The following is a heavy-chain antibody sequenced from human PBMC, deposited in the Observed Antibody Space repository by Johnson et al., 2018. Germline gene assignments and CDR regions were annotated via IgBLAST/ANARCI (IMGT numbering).Heavy chain of an antibody. CDR1: GFTFSSYG. Sequence: VQLVQSGGGVVQPGRSLRLSCVASGFTFSSYGMHWVRQAPGKGLEWVSAISGSGGSTYYADSVKGRFTISRDNSKNPLYLQMNSLRAEDTAVYYCAKEIIGTTQGHWGQGTLVTVSS. V-gene: IGHV3-23*04. CDR3: AKEIIGTTQGH. CDR2: ISGSGGST. J-gene: IGHJ1*01. D-gene: IGHD1-7*01.